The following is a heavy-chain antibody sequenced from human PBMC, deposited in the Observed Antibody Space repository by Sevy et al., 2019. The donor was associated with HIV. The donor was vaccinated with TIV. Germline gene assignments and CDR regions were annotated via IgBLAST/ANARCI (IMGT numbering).Heavy chain of an antibody. V-gene: IGHV1-69*01. CDR3: ARACELGGMDV. CDR2: IIPKSGTA. Sequence: ASVKVSCKASGGTFSTYAISWVRQAPGQGLEWMGVIIPKSGTANYAQKFQGRVTITADESTNTAYMELSSLRSEDTAVYFCARACELGGMDVWGQGTTVTVSS. CDR1: GGTFSTYA. J-gene: IGHJ6*02. D-gene: IGHD1-26*01.